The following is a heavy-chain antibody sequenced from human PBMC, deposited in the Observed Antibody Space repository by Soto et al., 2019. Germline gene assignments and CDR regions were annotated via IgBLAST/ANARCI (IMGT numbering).Heavy chain of an antibody. V-gene: IGHV1-2*02. D-gene: IGHD3-3*01. CDR1: GYTFTGYY. CDR3: ASSLSVTIFGVVIIPINYYYYGMDV. J-gene: IGHJ6*02. Sequence: ASVKVSCKASGYTFTGYYMHWVRQAPGQGLEWMGWINPNSGGTDYAQKFQGRVTMTRDTSISTAYMELSRLRSDDTAVYYCASSLSVTIFGVVIIPINYYYYGMDVWGQGTTVTVSS. CDR2: INPNSGGT.